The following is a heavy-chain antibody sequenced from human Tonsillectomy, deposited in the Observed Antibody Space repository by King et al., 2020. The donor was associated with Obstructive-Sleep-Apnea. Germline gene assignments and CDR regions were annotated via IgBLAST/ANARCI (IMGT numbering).Heavy chain of an antibody. J-gene: IGHJ4*02. D-gene: IGHD3-10*01. V-gene: IGHV1-2*02. CDR1: GYTFTGYY. Sequence: QLVQSGAEVKKPGASVKVSCKASGYTFTGYYIHWVRQAPGQGLEWMGWISPNSGATKYAQKFQDRVTMTRDTSISTAYMDLSRLRSDDTAIYYCERDMSAYDSTSPAYWGQGTLVTVSS. CDR2: ISPNSGAT. CDR3: ERDMSAYDSTSPAY.